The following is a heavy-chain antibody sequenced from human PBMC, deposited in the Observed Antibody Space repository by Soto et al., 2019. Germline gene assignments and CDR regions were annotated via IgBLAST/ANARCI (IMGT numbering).Heavy chain of an antibody. CDR3: ARQPPDYGDYYFDY. D-gene: IGHD4-17*01. CDR1: GFTFSSYW. J-gene: IGHJ4*02. Sequence: GGSLRLSCAASGFTFSSYWMHWVRQAPGKGLVWVSRINSDGSSTSYADSVKGRFTISRDNAKNTLYLQMNSLRAEDTAVYYCARQPPDYGDYYFDYWGQGTLVTVSS. V-gene: IGHV3-74*01. CDR2: INSDGSST.